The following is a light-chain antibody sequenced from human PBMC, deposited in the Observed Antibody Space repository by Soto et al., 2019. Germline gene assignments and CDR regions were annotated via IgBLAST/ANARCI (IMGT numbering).Light chain of an antibody. V-gene: IGKV1-9*01. CDR2: GAS. J-gene: IGKJ4*01. CDR1: QGIPSY. Sequence: QLTQSPSSLSASVGDRVTITCRASQGIPSYFAWYQQKPGKAPKLLIYGASTLQSGVPSRFSGSGSGTDFTLTISSLQPEGFATYYCQQLGNYPLTFGGGTKVEI. CDR3: QQLGNYPLT.